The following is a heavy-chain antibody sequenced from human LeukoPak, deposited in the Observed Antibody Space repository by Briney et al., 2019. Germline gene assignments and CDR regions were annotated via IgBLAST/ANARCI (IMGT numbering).Heavy chain of an antibody. CDR3: AGHHPSSSSDY. Sequence: SETLSLTCAVYGGSFSGYYWSWIRQPPGKGLEWIGEINHSGSTNYNPSLKSRVTISVDTSKNQFSLKLSSVTAADTAVYYCAGHHPSSSSDYWGQGTLVTVSS. D-gene: IGHD6-13*01. V-gene: IGHV4-34*01. CDR1: GGSFSGYY. J-gene: IGHJ4*02. CDR2: INHSGST.